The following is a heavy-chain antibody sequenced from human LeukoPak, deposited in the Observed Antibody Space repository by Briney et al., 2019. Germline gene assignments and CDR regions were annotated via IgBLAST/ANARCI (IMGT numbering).Heavy chain of an antibody. CDR1: GFTFTSSA. J-gene: IGHJ3*02. CDR3: AREGPTGPTDAFDI. CDR2: IVVGSGNT. Sequence: GTSVKVSCKASGFTFTSSAMQWVRQARGQRPEWIGWIVVGSGNTNYAQKFQERVTITRDMSTSTAYMELSSLRSEDTAVYYCAREGPTGPTDAFDIWGQGTMVTVSS. D-gene: IGHD1-1*01. V-gene: IGHV1-58*02.